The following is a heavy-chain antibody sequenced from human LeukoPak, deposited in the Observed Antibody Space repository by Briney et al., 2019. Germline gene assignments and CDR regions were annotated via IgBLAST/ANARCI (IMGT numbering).Heavy chain of an antibody. J-gene: IGHJ4*02. CDR1: GGSISSSNSY. Sequence: SETLSLTCTVSGGSISSSNSYWGWIRQPPGKGLEWIGSIYYSGSTHYNPSLRSRLTISVDTSKNQFSLRLSSVTAADTAVYYCASGLNRNVLLWFGGYWGQGTLVTVSS. D-gene: IGHD3-10*01. V-gene: IGHV4-39*01. CDR3: ASGLNRNVLLWFGGY. CDR2: IYYSGST.